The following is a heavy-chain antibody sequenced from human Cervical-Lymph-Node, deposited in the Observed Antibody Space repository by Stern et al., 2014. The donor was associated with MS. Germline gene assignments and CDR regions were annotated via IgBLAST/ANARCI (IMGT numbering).Heavy chain of an antibody. CDR2: IIPIFGTA. D-gene: IGHD3-16*01. J-gene: IGHJ4*02. Sequence: VQLVQSGAEVKKPGSSVKVSCKASGGTFSSYAINWVRQAPGQGPEWLGGIIPIFGTANYAQKFQGRVTITAAESTRTAYMELSSLRAEDTAVYYCARDSRHYDASYYFDSWGQGTLVTVSS. CDR3: ARDSRHYDASYYFDS. CDR1: GGTFSSYA. V-gene: IGHV1-69*01.